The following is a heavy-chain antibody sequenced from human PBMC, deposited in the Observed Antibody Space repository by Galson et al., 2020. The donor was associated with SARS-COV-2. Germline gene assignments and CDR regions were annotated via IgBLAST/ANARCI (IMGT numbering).Heavy chain of an antibody. CDR2: ISGSGGST. J-gene: IGHJ4*02. Sequence: GGSLRLSCAASGFTFRSYAMSWVRQAPGKGLEWVSAISGSGGSTYYADSVKGRFTISRDNSKNTLYLQMNSLRAEDTAVYYCAKGLAPVVVAATVDYWGQGTLVTVSS. CDR1: GFTFRSYA. D-gene: IGHD2-15*01. V-gene: IGHV3-23*01. CDR3: AKGLAPVVVAATVDY.